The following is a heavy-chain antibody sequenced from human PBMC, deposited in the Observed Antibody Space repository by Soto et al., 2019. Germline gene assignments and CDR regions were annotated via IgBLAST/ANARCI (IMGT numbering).Heavy chain of an antibody. J-gene: IGHJ4*01. Sequence: QVHLQESGPGLVKPLETLSLTCTVSGGSIRNVYWSWIRQPPGKGLEWIGFIFHSGNAKYNPSLKSRVTISVDTSKNQFSLSLDSVTAADTAVYFCASAHATTLPFDYWGQGTLVTVSS. CDR3: ASAHATTLPFDY. V-gene: IGHV4-59*01. CDR2: IFHSGNA. CDR1: GGSIRNVY. D-gene: IGHD4-4*01.